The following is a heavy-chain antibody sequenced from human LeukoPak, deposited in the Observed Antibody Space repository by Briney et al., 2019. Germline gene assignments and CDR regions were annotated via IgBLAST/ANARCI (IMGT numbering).Heavy chain of an antibody. CDR3: TRQPYCSTTSCYRYFDY. V-gene: IGHV4-4*07. J-gene: IGHJ4*02. CDR1: GGSISSYY. Sequence: SETLSLTCTVSGGSISSYYWSWIRQPAGKGLEWIGRIYTSGSTNYNPSLKSRVTMSVDTSKDQFSLKLSSVTAADTAVYYCTRQPYCSTTSCYRYFDYWGQGTLVTVSS. CDR2: IYTSGST. D-gene: IGHD2-2*01.